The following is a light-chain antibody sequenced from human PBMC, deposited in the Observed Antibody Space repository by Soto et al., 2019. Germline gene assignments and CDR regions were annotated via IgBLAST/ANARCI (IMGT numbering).Light chain of an antibody. Sequence: DIVMTQSPDSLAVSLGERATINCKSSQGVLYSSNNRNYLAWYQQKPGQPPKLLIYWASTRESGVPDRFSGSASGTDFTLTISSLQAEDVAVYYCQQYYTTPFTFGPGTKVDIK. CDR3: QQYYTTPFT. V-gene: IGKV4-1*01. J-gene: IGKJ3*01. CDR2: WAS. CDR1: QGVLYSSNNRNY.